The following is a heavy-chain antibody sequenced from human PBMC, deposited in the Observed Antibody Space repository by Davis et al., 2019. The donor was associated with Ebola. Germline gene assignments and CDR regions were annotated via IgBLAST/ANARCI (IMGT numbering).Heavy chain of an antibody. V-gene: IGHV1-8*01. CDR2: MNPKSGNT. D-gene: IGHD1-20*01. CDR3: ARYPPSNWNEFDY. Sequence: AASVKVSCKASGYTFTSYDINWVRQATGQGLEWMGWMNPKSGNTGYAQKFQGRVTMTRDTSIRTAYMEMSSLTSEDTAVYYCARYPPSNWNEFDYWGQGTLVTVSS. CDR1: GYTFTSYD. J-gene: IGHJ4*02.